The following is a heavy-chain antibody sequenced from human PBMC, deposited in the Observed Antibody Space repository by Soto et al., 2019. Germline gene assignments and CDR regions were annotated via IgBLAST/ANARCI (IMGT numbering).Heavy chain of an antibody. CDR1: GGTLSNYA. D-gene: IGHD5-18*01. J-gene: IGHJ4*02. CDR3: ASEGVDSDVGTFFDY. Sequence: QVQLVQSGAEVKKPGSSVKVSCKTSGGTLSNYAISWLRQAPGQGPEWMGSIIPIFDTANYAQKLQGRVTITADESTSTVYMELGSMRSEDTAVYYCASEGVDSDVGTFFDYWGQGTLVNVSS. V-gene: IGHV1-69*15. CDR2: IIPIFDTA.